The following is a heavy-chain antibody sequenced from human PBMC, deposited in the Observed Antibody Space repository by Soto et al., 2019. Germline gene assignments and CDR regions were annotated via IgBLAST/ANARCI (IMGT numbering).Heavy chain of an antibody. D-gene: IGHD1-26*01. V-gene: IGHV3-49*03. CDR2: IRSKAYSRTA. J-gene: IGHJ4*02. Sequence: SLRLSCSTSGFTFGGYGVSWFRQAPGKGLEWIGFIRSKAYSRTAEYAASVRGRFIISRDDSEGIAYLQMNSLQNEDTGVYYCARDRNGWETRATYYDYWGPGTQVTVPQ. CDR1: GFTFGGYG. CDR3: ARDRNGWETRATYYDY.